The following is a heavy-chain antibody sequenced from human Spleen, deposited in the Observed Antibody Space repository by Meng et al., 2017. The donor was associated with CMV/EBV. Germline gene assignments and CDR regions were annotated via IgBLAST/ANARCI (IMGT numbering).Heavy chain of an antibody. CDR3: ARDGSGSYLFDT. V-gene: IGHV1-46*01. Sequence: RASGYTFTRHYIHWVRQAPGHGLEWVGIINPDGGSTTYAERFQDRVTMTRDTSTNTVYMELRNLKSEDTALFYCARDGSGSYLFDTWGQGTLVTVSS. CDR1: GYTFTRHY. CDR2: INPDGGST. J-gene: IGHJ4*02. D-gene: IGHD1-26*01.